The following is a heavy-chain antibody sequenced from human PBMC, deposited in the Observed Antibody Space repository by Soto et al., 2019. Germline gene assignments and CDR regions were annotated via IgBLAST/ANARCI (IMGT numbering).Heavy chain of an antibody. V-gene: IGHV1-69*08. CDR2: IIPILGIA. Sequence: QVQLVQSGAEVKKPGSSVKVSCKASGGTFSSYTISWERQAPGQGLEWMGRIIPILGIANYAQKFQGRVTITADKSTSTAYMELSSLRSEDTAVYYCARDRGYGGNPGDYWGQGTLVTVSS. D-gene: IGHD4-17*01. CDR3: ARDRGYGGNPGDY. J-gene: IGHJ4*02. CDR1: GGTFSSYT.